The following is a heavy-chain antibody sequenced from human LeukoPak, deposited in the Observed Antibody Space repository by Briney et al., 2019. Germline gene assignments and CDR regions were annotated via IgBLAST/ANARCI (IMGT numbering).Heavy chain of an antibody. D-gene: IGHD4-17*01. CDR1: GGSISSGGYY. V-gene: IGHV4-31*03. Sequence: SETLSLTCTVSGGSISSGGYYWSWIRQHPGKGLEWIGYIYYSGSTYYNPSLKSRVTISVDTSKNQFSLELSSVTAADTAVYYCARTGFYGDYFDYWGQGTLVTVSS. J-gene: IGHJ4*02. CDR2: IYYSGST. CDR3: ARTGFYGDYFDY.